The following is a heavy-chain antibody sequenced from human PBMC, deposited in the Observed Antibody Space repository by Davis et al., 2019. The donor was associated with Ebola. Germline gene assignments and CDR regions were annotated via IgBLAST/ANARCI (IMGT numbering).Heavy chain of an antibody. CDR3: ARAYSSGWPSVDY. CDR1: GFTFSGSA. Sequence: ISCAASGFTFSGSAMHWVRQAPGKGLEWVAVIWYDGSNKYYADSVKGRFTISRDNSKNTLYLQMNSLRAEDTAVYYCARAYSSGWPSVDYWGQGTLVTVSS. V-gene: IGHV3-33*08. J-gene: IGHJ4*02. CDR2: IWYDGSNK. D-gene: IGHD6-19*01.